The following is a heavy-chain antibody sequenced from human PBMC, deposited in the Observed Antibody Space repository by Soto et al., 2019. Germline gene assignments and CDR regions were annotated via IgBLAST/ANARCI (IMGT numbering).Heavy chain of an antibody. J-gene: IGHJ6*02. CDR3: ARETYYNDSRGYYQPRHYYGMDV. D-gene: IGHD3-22*01. V-gene: IGHV1-18*04. CDR2: ISAYNGNT. Sequence: ASVKVSCKASGYTFTSYGISWVRQAPGQGLEWMGWISAYNGNTNYAQKLQGRVTMTTDTSTSTAYMELRSLRSDDTAVYYCARETYYNDSRGYYQPRHYYGMDVWGQGTTVTVSS. CDR1: GYTFTSYG.